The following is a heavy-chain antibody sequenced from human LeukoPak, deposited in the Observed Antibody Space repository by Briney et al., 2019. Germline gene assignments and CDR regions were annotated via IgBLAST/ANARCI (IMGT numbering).Heavy chain of an antibody. Sequence: SETLSLTCTVSGGSISSYYWSWIRQPAGKGLEWIGRIYTSGSTNYNPSLKSRVTMSVDTSKNQFSLKLSSVTAADTAVYYCARDVDYGSGSYYKPGYYYYYSMDVWGQGTTVTVSS. CDR2: IYTSGST. V-gene: IGHV4-4*07. CDR3: ARDVDYGSGSYYKPGYYYYYSMDV. D-gene: IGHD3-10*01. J-gene: IGHJ6*02. CDR1: GGSISSYY.